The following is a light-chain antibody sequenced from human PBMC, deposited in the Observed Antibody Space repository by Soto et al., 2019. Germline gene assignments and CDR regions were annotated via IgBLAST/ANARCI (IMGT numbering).Light chain of an antibody. V-gene: IGKV3-15*01. Sequence: EVVRTQSPATMSVFPGERVTLSCRASQSVSSSLAWYQQKPGQAPRLLIYSASTRATGIPARFSGSGSGTEFTLTISSLESEDFAVYYCQQYINGYTFGQGTKLEIK. CDR2: SAS. J-gene: IGKJ2*01. CDR3: QQYINGYT. CDR1: QSVSSS.